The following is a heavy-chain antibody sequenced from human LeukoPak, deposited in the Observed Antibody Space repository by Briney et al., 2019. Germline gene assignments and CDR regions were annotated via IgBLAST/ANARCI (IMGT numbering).Heavy chain of an antibody. J-gene: IGHJ4*02. Sequence: GGPLSLSCAPSGLTYSSYTMNWLRKAPGKGRECVSSISGSGGDTHCAGSVKGRFTISRDRSKNTPYMQMTSLRADDTAVYYCAKDGPDRGSYFDYWGQGTLVTVSS. CDR1: GLTYSSYT. D-gene: IGHD3-10*01. V-gene: IGHV3-23*01. CDR2: ISGSGGDT. CDR3: AKDGPDRGSYFDY.